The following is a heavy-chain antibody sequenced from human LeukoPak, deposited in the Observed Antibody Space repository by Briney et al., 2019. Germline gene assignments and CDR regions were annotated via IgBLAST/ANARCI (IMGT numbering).Heavy chain of an antibody. V-gene: IGHV3-23*01. J-gene: IGHJ4*02. Sequence: GGSLRLSCAASGFTFTSYSMNWVRQAPGKGLEWVSTISGGGGSTYYADSVKGRFTITRDNSKNTLYLQVNSLRAEDTAVYYCAKGGKWDVTPFDYWGQGTLVTVSS. CDR1: GFTFTSYS. CDR3: AKGGKWDVTPFDY. CDR2: ISGGGGST. D-gene: IGHD1-26*01.